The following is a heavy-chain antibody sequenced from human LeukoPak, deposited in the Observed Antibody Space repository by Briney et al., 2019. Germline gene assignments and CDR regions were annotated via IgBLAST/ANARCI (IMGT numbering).Heavy chain of an antibody. D-gene: IGHD4-17*01. J-gene: IGHJ6*02. CDR2: IYYSGST. CDR3: ARHGDYGNYYYYGMDV. CDR1: GGSISSYY. Sequence: SETLSLTCTVSGGSISSYYWSWIPQPPGKGLEWIGYIYYSGSTNYNPSLKSRVTISVDTSKNQFSLKLSSVTAADTAVYYCARHGDYGNYYYYGMDVWGQGTAVTVSS. V-gene: IGHV4-59*08.